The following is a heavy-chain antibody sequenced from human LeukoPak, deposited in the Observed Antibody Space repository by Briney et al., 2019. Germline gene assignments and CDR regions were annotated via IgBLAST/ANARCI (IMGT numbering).Heavy chain of an antibody. D-gene: IGHD2-2*01. V-gene: IGHV3-74*01. CDR3: ARERDCSSTSCYSWWFDP. Sequence: GGSLRLSCEASGFTFSSYWMHWVRQAPGKGLVWVSRIISDGSSTSYAESVKGRFTISRDNAKNTLYLQMNSLRAEDTAVYYCARERDCSSTSCYSWWFDPWGQGTLVTVSS. CDR2: IISDGSST. J-gene: IGHJ5*02. CDR1: GFTFSSYW.